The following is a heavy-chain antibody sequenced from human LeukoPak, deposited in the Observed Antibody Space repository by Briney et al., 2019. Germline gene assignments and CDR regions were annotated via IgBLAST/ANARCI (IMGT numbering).Heavy chain of an antibody. CDR2: IYHSGST. CDR3: ARLDCSGGSCYSDYYYGMDV. Sequence: SETLSLTCTVSGGSINNYYWSWIRQPPGKGLEWIGYIYHSGSTYYNPSLKSRVTISVDTSKNQFSLKLSSVTAADTAVYYCARLDCSGGSCYSDYYYGMDVWGQGTTVTVSS. D-gene: IGHD2-15*01. J-gene: IGHJ6*02. V-gene: IGHV4-59*01. CDR1: GGSINNYY.